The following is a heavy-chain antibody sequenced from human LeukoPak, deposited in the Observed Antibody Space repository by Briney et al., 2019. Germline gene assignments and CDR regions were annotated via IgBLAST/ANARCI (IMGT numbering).Heavy chain of an antibody. CDR2: INPNRGGT. CDR1: GYTFTGYY. D-gene: IGHD2-2*01. V-gene: IGHV1-2*02. CDR3: AREGCSSTSCLGIWFDP. Sequence: ASVKVSCKASGYTFTGYYMHWVRQAPGQGLEWMGWINPNRGGTNYAQKFQGRVTMTRDTSISTAYMELSRLRSDDTAVYYCAREGCSSTSCLGIWFDPWGQGTLVTVSS. J-gene: IGHJ5*02.